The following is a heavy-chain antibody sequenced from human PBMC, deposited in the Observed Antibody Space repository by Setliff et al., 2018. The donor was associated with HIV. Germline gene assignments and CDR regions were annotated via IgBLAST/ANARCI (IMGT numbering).Heavy chain of an antibody. CDR3: ARDVYYYDSSGPPDAFDI. CDR1: GFSFSNYA. CDR2: ISYEGNNK. V-gene: IGHV3-30-3*01. J-gene: IGHJ3*02. Sequence: GESLKISCAASGFSFSNYAMHWVRQAPGKGLEWVAVISYEGNNKYYADSVKGRFTIPRDNAKNSLYLQMNSLRAEDTAVYYCARDVYYYDSSGPPDAFDIWGQGTMVTVSS. D-gene: IGHD3-22*01.